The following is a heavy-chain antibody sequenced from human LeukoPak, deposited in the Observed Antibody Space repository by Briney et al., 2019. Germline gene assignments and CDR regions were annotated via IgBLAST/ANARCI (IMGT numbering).Heavy chain of an antibody. J-gene: IGHJ3*02. CDR2: ISYDGSNK. D-gene: IGHD2-2*03. CDR3: ARDSGWIFDI. Sequence: PGGSLRLSCAASGFTFSSYTMHWVRQAPGKGLEWVAVISYDGSNKYYADSVKGRFTISRDNSKNTLFLQMNSLRPEDTAVYYCARDSGWIFDIWGQGTMVTVSS. CDR1: GFTFSSYT. V-gene: IGHV3-30-3*01.